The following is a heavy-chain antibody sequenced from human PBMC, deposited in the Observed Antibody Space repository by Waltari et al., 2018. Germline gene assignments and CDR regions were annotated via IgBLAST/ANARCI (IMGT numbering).Heavy chain of an antibody. D-gene: IGHD3-9*01. J-gene: IGHJ4*02. V-gene: IGHV4-34*01. Sequence: QVQLQQWGAGLLKPSETLSLTCAVYGGSFSGYYWSWIRQPPGKGLEWIGEINHSGSTNYNPSLKSRVTISVDTSKNQFSLKLSSVTAADTAVYYCARSTNDILTGFDYWGQGTLVTVSS. CDR2: INHSGST. CDR1: GGSFSGYY. CDR3: ARSTNDILTGFDY.